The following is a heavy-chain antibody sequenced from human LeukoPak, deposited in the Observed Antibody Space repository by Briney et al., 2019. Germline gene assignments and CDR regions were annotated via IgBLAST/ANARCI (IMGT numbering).Heavy chain of an antibody. J-gene: IGHJ4*02. D-gene: IGHD5-18*01. CDR1: GFTFGSHA. V-gene: IGHV3-23*01. CDR2: IFGSGGSP. CDR3: GKTTVGYSSGQKPAWPVDF. Sequence: GGSLRLSCEASGFTFGSHAMYWVRQAPGKGLEWVAGIFGSGGSPHYADSVKGRFTISRDHPRNTVYLQINSLRDDDTAVYYCGKTTVGYSSGQKPAWPVDFWGQGTLVTVSS.